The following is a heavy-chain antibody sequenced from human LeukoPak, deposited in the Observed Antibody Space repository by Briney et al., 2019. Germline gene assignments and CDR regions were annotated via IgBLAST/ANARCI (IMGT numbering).Heavy chain of an antibody. Sequence: GGSLRLSCAASGFTFSSYAMSWVRQAPGKGLEWVSAISGSGGSTYYADSVKGRFTISRDNSKNTLYLQMNSLRAEDTAVYYCAKVSGLAAYYYGSGTHMKDLYYFDYWGQGTLVTVSS. CDR3: AKVSGLAAYYYGSGTHMKDLYYFDY. CDR2: ISGSGGST. J-gene: IGHJ4*02. D-gene: IGHD3-10*01. CDR1: GFTFSSYA. V-gene: IGHV3-23*01.